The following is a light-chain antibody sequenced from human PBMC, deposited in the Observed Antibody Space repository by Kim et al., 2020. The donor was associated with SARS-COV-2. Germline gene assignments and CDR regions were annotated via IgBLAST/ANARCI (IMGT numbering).Light chain of an antibody. CDR2: AAS. J-gene: IGKJ4*01. Sequence: DIQLTQSPYSLSAPVGDRVTITRRASHDISTWLAWYQQKPEKPPKSLIYAASSLQSGVPSRFSGSGSGTDFTLTISSLQPEDFAIYYCQQYNHYPLTFGGGTKVEIK. CDR3: QQYNHYPLT. V-gene: IGKV1D-16*01. CDR1: HDISTW.